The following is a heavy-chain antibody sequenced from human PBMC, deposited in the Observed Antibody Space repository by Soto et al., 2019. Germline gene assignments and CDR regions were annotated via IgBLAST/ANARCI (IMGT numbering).Heavy chain of an antibody. Sequence: QVQLQQWGAGLLKPSETLSLSCAVYGGSFSSYYWSWIRQPPGKGLEWIGEITHSGSTKYNPYLKREVTISVDTTKKQFSLKLSPVTAADTAVYYCARSGRQQLVRRNWFGLWGQGTLFTVSS. J-gene: IGHJ5*02. D-gene: IGHD6-13*01. CDR2: ITHSGST. CDR1: GGSFSSYY. V-gene: IGHV4-34*01. CDR3: ARSGRQQLVRRNWFGL.